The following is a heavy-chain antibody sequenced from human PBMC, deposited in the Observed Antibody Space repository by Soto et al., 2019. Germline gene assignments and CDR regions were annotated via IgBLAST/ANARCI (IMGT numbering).Heavy chain of an antibody. V-gene: IGHV4-59*01. Sequence: QVQLQESGPGLVKPSDPLSLTGTGSGGSLRRYYWSWIRQPPRKGLEWIGYISYSGSTNDNPSLKSRFTISVDTAQKHFFLKLSSVTAADTALYYCARAGDPGWLGVVGATLRSARYYYGMDVWGQVSTVT. D-gene: IGHD2-15*01. J-gene: IGHJ6*01. CDR2: ISYSGST. CDR3: ARAGDPGWLGVVGATLRSARYYYGMDV. CDR1: GGSLRRYY.